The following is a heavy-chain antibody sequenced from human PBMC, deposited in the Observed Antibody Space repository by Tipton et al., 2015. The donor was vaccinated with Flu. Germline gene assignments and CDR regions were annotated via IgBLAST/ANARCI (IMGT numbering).Heavy chain of an antibody. V-gene: IGHV1-46*01. D-gene: IGHD3-9*01. CDR1: GYTFTSYY. CDR3: ARDRIREGLRYFDWLSVNSIAADY. CDR2: INPSGGST. Sequence: QMQLVQSGAEVKKPGASVKVSCKASGYTFTSYYMHWVRQAPGQGLEWMGIINPSGGSTSYAQKFQGRVTMTRDTSTSTVYMELSSLRSEDTAVYYCARDRIREGLRYFDWLSVNSIAADYWGQGTLVTVSS. J-gene: IGHJ4*02.